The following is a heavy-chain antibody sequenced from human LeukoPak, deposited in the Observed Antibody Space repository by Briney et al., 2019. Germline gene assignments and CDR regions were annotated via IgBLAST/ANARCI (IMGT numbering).Heavy chain of an antibody. CDR3: ANSQMYYYDSSGYLDY. D-gene: IGHD3-22*01. V-gene: IGHV3-23*01. J-gene: IGHJ4*02. CDR2: ICGSGGST. Sequence: PGGSLRLSCAASGFTFSSYAMSWVRQAPGKGLEWVSAICGSGGSTYYADSVKGPFTISRDNSKNTLYLQMNSLRAEDTAVYYCANSQMYYYDSSGYLDYWGQGTLVTVSS. CDR1: GFTFSSYA.